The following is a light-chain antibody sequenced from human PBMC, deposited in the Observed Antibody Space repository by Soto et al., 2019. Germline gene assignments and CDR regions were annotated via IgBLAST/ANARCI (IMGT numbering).Light chain of an antibody. V-gene: IGKV1-5*03. CDR3: QQYNSYPKT. CDR1: QTIVTW. J-gene: IGKJ2*01. Sequence: DVPMTQSPSTLSASIEDTVTITCRASQTIVTWLAWYQQKPGRPPKLLIYMASILESGVPSRFSGRGSGTEFTLTISGLQPDDLGTYYCQQYNSYPKTFGEGTKLDI. CDR2: MAS.